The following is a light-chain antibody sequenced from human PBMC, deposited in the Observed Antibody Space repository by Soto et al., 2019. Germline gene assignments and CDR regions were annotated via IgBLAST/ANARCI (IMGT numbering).Light chain of an antibody. CDR3: QQRSNWPPIT. V-gene: IGKV3-11*01. CDR2: DAS. Sequence: EIVLTQYPATLSLSPGERSTLSCRASQSVSSYLAWYQQKPGQAPRLLIYDASNRATGIPARFSGSGSGTDFTLTISSLEPEDFAVYYCQQRSNWPPITVGPGTRLEIK. CDR1: QSVSSY. J-gene: IGKJ5*01.